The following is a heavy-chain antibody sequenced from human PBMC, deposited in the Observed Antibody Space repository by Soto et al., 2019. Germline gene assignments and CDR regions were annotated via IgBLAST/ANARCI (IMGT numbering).Heavy chain of an antibody. CDR2: ISAHNGNT. Sequence: ASVKVSCKGSGYTFTSYGITWVRQAPGQGLEWMGWISAHNGNTDYAQKLQGRVTVTRDTSTSTAYMELRSLRSDDTAVYYCAGGGVRGVITRTRDYYGMDVWGQGTTVTV. V-gene: IGHV1-18*01. CDR3: AGGGVRGVITRTRDYYGMDV. J-gene: IGHJ6*02. CDR1: GYTFTSYG. D-gene: IGHD3-10*01.